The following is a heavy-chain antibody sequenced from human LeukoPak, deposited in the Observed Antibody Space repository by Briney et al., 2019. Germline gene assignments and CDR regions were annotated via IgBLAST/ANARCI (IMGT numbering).Heavy chain of an antibody. J-gene: IGHJ4*02. CDR2: IKQDGSEK. CDR1: GFTFSSYW. CDR3: TAGITIFGVGSDY. Sequence: GGSLRLSCAASGFTFSSYWMSWVRQAPGKGLEWVANIKQDGSEKYYVDSVKGRFTISRDNAKNSLYLQMNSLRAEDTAVYYCTAGITIFGVGSDYWGQGTLVTVSS. D-gene: IGHD3-3*01. V-gene: IGHV3-7*01.